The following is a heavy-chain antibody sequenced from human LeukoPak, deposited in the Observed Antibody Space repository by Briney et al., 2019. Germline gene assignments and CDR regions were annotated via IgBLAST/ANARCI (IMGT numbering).Heavy chain of an antibody. Sequence: GGSLRLSCAASGFTFSSYSMNWVRQAPGKGLEWVSSISSSSSYISYADSVKGRFTISRDNAKNSLYLQMNSLRAEDTAVYYCAELGITMIGGVWGKGTTVTISS. CDR3: AELGITMIGGV. J-gene: IGHJ6*04. D-gene: IGHD3-10*02. CDR2: ISSSSSYI. V-gene: IGHV3-21*01. CDR1: GFTFSSYS.